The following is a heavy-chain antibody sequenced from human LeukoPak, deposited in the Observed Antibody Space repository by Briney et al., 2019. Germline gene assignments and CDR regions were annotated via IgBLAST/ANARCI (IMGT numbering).Heavy chain of an antibody. CDR3: AGDRGITVTKDFDY. CDR1: GSTLAESS. D-gene: IGHD4-17*01. CDR2: YDPEEGGI. Sequence: GASVKVSCKVSGSTLAESSIHWLRQAPGKGLEWMRGYDPEEGGIIYAQKVLDRVTMTEDTSTTTAYMEVSSLRSEDTAVYFCAGDRGITVTKDFDYWGQGTLVTVSS. V-gene: IGHV1-24*01. J-gene: IGHJ4*02.